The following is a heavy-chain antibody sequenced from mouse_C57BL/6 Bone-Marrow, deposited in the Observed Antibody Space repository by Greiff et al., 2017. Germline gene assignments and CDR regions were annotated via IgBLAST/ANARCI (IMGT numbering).Heavy chain of an antibody. CDR2: IDPSDSYT. Sequence: QVHVKQPGAELVRPGTSVKLSCKASGYTFTSYWMHWVKQRPGQGLEWIGVIDPSDSYTNYNQKFKGKATLTVDTSSSTAYMQLSSLTSEDSAVYYCARILGLDYWGQGTTLTVSS. D-gene: IGHD4-1*01. J-gene: IGHJ2*01. V-gene: IGHV1-59*01. CDR3: ARILGLDY. CDR1: GYTFTSYW.